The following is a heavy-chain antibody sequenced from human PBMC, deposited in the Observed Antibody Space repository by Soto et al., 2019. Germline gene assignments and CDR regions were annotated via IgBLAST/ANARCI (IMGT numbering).Heavy chain of an antibody. CDR1: VFSISSDSY. J-gene: IGHJ4*02. V-gene: IGHV4-38-2*01. Sequence: SETLSLTCSVSVFSISSDSYWGLMRQSPGKGLEWIGTLSHSGRTFYNPSLKSRVTISADTTKNQFSLSLTSVTAADTAVYYCGHLKTDTEVTPAPPLFDSWGQGTLVTVSS. CDR3: GHLKTDTEVTPAPPLFDS. D-gene: IGHD2-2*01. CDR2: LSHSGRT.